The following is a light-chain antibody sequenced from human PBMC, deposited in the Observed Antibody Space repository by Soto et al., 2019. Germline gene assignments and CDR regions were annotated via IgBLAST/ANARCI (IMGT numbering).Light chain of an antibody. CDR3: QQYHGFSFT. V-gene: IGKV1-5*01. J-gene: IGKJ2*01. CDR2: DVF. CDR1: QSITYW. Sequence: DIQMTQSPSSLSASVGVRVTITCRASQSITYWLAWYQQKPGRAPKLLIYDVFNLQSGVPSRFSGSGSGTEFTLTVSSLQPDDSATYYCQQYHGFSFTFGQGTKLEIK.